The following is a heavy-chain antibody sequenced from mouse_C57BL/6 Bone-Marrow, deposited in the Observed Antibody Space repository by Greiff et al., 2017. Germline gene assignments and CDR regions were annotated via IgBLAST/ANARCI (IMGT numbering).Heavy chain of an antibody. CDR2: IAPANGNT. CDR3: SSWYFAV. V-gene: IGHV14-3*01. Sequence: VQLQQSVAELVRPGASVKLSCTASGVNIKNTYMHWVKQRPEQGLEWIGRIAPANGNTKYAPKFKGKAPITGDTSSNTAYLHLTSLTSEATAIYYSSSWYFAVWGTGTTVTVSS. CDR1: GVNIKNTY. J-gene: IGHJ1*03.